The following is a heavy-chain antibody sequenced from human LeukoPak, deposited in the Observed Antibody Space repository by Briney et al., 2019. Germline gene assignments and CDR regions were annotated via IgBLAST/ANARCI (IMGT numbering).Heavy chain of an antibody. Sequence: SETLSLTCTLSGGSISTYYWSWIRQTPGKGLEWIAYIHSSGSTNYNPSLKSRVTISVDTSKNHFSLKVTSMTAADTGIYYCSRSLPGAVGAADLWGQGTLVTVSS. D-gene: IGHD6-13*01. J-gene: IGHJ5*02. CDR3: SRSLPGAVGAADL. V-gene: IGHV4-59*01. CDR2: IHSSGST. CDR1: GGSISTYY.